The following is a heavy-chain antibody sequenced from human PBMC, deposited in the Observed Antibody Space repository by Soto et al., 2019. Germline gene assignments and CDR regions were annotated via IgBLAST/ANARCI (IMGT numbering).Heavy chain of an antibody. J-gene: IGHJ2*01. CDR2: INHSGST. CDR1: GGSFSGYY. D-gene: IGHD6-19*01. V-gene: IGHV4-34*01. CDR3: ARGRGWRSYWYFDL. Sequence: SETLSLTCAVYGGSFSGYYWGWIRQPPGKGLEWIGEINHSGSTNYNPSLKSRVTISVDTSKNQFSLKLSSVTAADTAVYYCARGRGWRSYWYFDLWGRGTLVT.